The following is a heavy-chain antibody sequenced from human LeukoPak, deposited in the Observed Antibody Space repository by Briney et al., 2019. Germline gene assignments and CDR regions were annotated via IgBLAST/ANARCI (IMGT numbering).Heavy chain of an antibody. CDR2: IIPIFGTE. CDR3: ARGDPEVSMDRFAFDI. CDR1: GGTFSSYA. V-gene: IGHV1-69*05. Sequence: SVKVSCKASGGTFSSYAISWVRQAPGQGLEWMGGIIPIFGTENYAQKFQGRDTINTDESTCTAYMELSSLRAEDTAVYYCARGDPEVSMDRFAFDIWGQGTMVTVSS. D-gene: IGHD2-2*03. J-gene: IGHJ3*02.